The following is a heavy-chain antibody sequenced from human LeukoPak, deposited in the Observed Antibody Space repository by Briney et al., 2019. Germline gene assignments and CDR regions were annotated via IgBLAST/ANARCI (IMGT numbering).Heavy chain of an antibody. CDR3: ARDSRYYGSFDY. Sequence: GGSLRLSCAASGFTFGSYAMYWVRQAPGKGLEWVANIKQDGSEKYYVDSVKGRFTISRDNAKNSLYLQMNSLRAEDTAVYYCARDSRYYGSFDYWGQGTLVTVSS. CDR1: GFTFGSYA. CDR2: IKQDGSEK. J-gene: IGHJ4*02. D-gene: IGHD3-10*01. V-gene: IGHV3-7*01.